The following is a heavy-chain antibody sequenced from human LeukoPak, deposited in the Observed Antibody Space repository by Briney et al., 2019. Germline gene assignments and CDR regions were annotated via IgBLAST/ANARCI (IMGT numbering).Heavy chain of an antibody. V-gene: IGHV3-21*01. Sequence: PGGSLRLSCAASGFTFSTYSMNWVRQAPGKGLEWVSSISSSSRYIYYADSMKGRFTISRDDAKNSLYLQMNSLRAVDTAVYYCASTSGSYYPYYFDYWGQGTLVTVSS. CDR1: GFTFSTYS. J-gene: IGHJ4*02. D-gene: IGHD1-26*01. CDR2: ISSSSRYI. CDR3: ASTSGSYYPYYFDY.